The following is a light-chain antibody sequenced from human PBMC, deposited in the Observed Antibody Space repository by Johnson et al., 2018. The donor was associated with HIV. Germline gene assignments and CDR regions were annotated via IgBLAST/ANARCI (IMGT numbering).Light chain of an antibody. V-gene: IGLV1-51*02. CDR3: GIWDASLSPLYF. Sequence: QSVLTQPPSVSAAPGQTVNISCSGNVSNIESYFVSWYQQLPGAAPTLLIYEDNKRPSGIPDRFSGSKSGATATLGITGLQTGDEADYYCGIWDASLSPLYFFGPGTPITVL. CDR1: VSNIESYF. CDR2: EDN. J-gene: IGLJ1*01.